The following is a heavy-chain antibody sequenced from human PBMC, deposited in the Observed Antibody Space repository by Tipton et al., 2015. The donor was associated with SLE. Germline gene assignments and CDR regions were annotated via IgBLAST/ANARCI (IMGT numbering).Heavy chain of an antibody. V-gene: IGHV4-28*01. CDR3: ARNGGSYYMYFNL. Sequence: TLSLTCAVSGYSISNSNWWAWIRQPPGKGLEWIGSIYYSGSTFYNPSLKSRVTMSVDTSKNQFSLKLSSVTAADTAVYYCARNGGSYYMYFNLWGRGTLVTVSS. CDR2: IYYSGST. D-gene: IGHD1-26*01. J-gene: IGHJ2*01. CDR1: GYSISNSNW.